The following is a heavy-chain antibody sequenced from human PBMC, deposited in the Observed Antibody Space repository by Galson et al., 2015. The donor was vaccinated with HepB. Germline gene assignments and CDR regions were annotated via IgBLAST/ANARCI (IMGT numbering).Heavy chain of an antibody. D-gene: IGHD2-2*01. CDR3: TIPTPHCSSTSCPVFYYYYYMDV. CDR1: GFTFSNAW. CDR2: IKSKTDGGTT. Sequence: SLRLSCAASGFTFSNAWMSWVRQAPGKGLEWVGRIKSKTDGGTTDYAAPAKGRFTISRDDSKNTLYLQMNSLKTEDTAVYYCTIPTPHCSSTSCPVFYYYYYMDVWGKGTTVTVSS. V-gene: IGHV3-15*01. J-gene: IGHJ6*03.